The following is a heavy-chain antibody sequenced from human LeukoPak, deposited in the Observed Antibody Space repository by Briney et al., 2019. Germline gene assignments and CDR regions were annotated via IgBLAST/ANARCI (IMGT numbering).Heavy chain of an antibody. Sequence: GASVKVSCKASGYTFTSYDINWVRQATGQGLEWMGWISGYNGNTNYAQKLQGRVTMTTDTSTSTAYMELRSLRSDDTAVYYCARHVLLWFGESWDFDYWGQGTLVTVSS. J-gene: IGHJ4*02. CDR1: GYTFTSYD. CDR2: ISGYNGNT. D-gene: IGHD3-10*01. V-gene: IGHV1-18*01. CDR3: ARHVLLWFGESWDFDY.